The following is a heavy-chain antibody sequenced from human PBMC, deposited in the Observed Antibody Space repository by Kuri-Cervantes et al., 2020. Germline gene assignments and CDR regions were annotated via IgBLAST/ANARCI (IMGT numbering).Heavy chain of an antibody. CDR2: ISWNSGSI. CDR3: AKDIGDYGDGKVDY. V-gene: IGHV3-9*01. Sequence: GGSLRLSCAASGFTFDDYAMHWVRQAPGKGLEWVSGISWNSGSIGYADSVKGRFTISRDNAKNSLYLQMNSLRAEDTALYYCAKDIGDYGDGKVDYWGQGTLVTVSS. J-gene: IGHJ4*02. D-gene: IGHD4-17*01. CDR1: GFTFDDYA.